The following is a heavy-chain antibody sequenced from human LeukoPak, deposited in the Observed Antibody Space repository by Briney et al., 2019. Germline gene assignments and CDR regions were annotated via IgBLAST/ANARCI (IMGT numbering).Heavy chain of an antibody. CDR3: ARGLKRGAGTIGY. D-gene: IGHD6-13*01. V-gene: IGHV1-46*01. J-gene: IGHJ4*02. CDR2: INPSGGST. CDR1: GYTFTDYY. Sequence: ASVKVSCKASGYTFTDYYMHWVRQAPGQGLEWMGIINPSGGSTNYAQKFQGRVTMTRNTSISTAYMELSSLRSEDTAVYYCARGLKRGAGTIGYWGQGTLVTVSS.